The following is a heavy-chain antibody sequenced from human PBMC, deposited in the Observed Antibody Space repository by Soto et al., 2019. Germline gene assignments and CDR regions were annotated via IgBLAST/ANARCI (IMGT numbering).Heavy chain of an antibody. Sequence: EVQLLESGGGLVQPGGSLRLSCAPSGFTFSHFAMGWVRQAPGKGLEWVSHISAAGRKTYYADAVKGRFTISRDNSKDTLCLQMASLRAEDTAVYDCAKAGIAVNGKGCFDYWGQRRMVTVSS. J-gene: IGHJ4*02. CDR1: GFTFSHFA. V-gene: IGHV3-23*01. CDR2: ISAAGRKT. D-gene: IGHD6-19*01. CDR3: AKAGIAVNGKGCFDY.